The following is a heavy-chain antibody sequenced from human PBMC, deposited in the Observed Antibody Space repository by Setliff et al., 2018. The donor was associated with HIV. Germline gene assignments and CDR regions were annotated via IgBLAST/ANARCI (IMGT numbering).Heavy chain of an antibody. D-gene: IGHD3-10*01. CDR1: GYTFISYA. V-gene: IGHV1-3*01. Sequence: ASVKVSCKASGYTFISYAIHWVRQAPGQSLEWMGWITGGSGNTKYSEKFQGRVTLTSTAYMELSSLRSEDTAVYYCGSGYGSGSYIHYWGQGTLVTVSS. CDR2: ITGGSGNT. J-gene: IGHJ4*02. CDR3: GSGYGSGSYIHY.